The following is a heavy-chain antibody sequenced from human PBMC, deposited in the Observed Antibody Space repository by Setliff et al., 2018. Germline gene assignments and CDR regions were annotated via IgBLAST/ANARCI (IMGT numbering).Heavy chain of an antibody. D-gene: IGHD2-2*03. Sequence: SETLSLTCSLSGGFISSGSYYWSWIRQTAGNGLEWIGHVSSRGNTNYNPSLKSRVTISIDTSSKHFSLILTSVTAADTAVYYCARDPGYPSGVAGGFDTWGQGTTVTVSS. CDR1: GGFISSGSYY. CDR2: VSSRGNT. V-gene: IGHV4-61*09. J-gene: IGHJ3*02. CDR3: ARDPGYPSGVAGGFDT.